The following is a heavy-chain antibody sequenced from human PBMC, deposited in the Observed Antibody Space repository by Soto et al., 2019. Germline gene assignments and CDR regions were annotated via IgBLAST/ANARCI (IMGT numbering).Heavy chain of an antibody. Sequence: QTLSLTCAISGDSVSSNSAAWNWIRQSPSRGLEWLGRTYYRSKWYNDYAVSVKSRITINPDTSKNQFSLQLNSVTPEDTAVYYCARDIGYSGYDYIDWFDPWGQGTLVTVSS. CDR1: GDSVSSNSAA. D-gene: IGHD5-12*01. J-gene: IGHJ5*02. CDR2: TYYRSKWYN. CDR3: ARDIGYSGYDYIDWFDP. V-gene: IGHV6-1*01.